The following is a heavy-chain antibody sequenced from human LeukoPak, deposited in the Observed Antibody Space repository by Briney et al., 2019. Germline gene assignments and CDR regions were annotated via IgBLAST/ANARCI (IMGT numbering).Heavy chain of an antibody. CDR2: IKQEGREK. J-gene: IGHJ5*02. Sequence: GGSLRLSCAASGFTFSRYWMSWVRQAPGKGVEGVAGIKQEGREKYYVHSVKGRFTISGNNAKHPLYLQMNSLRAEHTSVYYCARDDCSSISSYHNWFDPWGQGTLVTVSS. CDR3: ARDDCSSISSYHNWFDP. D-gene: IGHD2-2*01. V-gene: IGHV3-7*01. CDR1: GFTFSRYW.